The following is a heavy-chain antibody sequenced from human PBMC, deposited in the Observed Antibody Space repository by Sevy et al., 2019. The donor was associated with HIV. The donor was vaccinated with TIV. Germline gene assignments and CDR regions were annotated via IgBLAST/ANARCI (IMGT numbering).Heavy chain of an antibody. Sequence: SETLSLTCTVSGYSISSGANYWGWIRQHPVKGLEWIGYIHYSGSTYDNPSLKSRITMSVDTSKNQFSRKLRSVTAADTAVYYCARGRSAVATYYTWSTVAGYYFDYWGQGTLVTVSS. J-gene: IGHJ4*02. CDR1: GYSISSGANY. V-gene: IGHV4-31*03. D-gene: IGHD6-19*01. CDR2: IHYSGST. CDR3: ARGRSAVATYYTWSTVAGYYFDY.